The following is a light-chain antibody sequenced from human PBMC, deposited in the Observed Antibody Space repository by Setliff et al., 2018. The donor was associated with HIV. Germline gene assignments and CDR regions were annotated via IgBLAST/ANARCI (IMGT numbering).Light chain of an antibody. J-gene: IGLJ1*01. CDR3: QSYDSSLSGCYV. V-gene: IGLV1-40*01. CDR1: SSNIGAGYD. CDR2: GYT. Sequence: QSALTQPPSVSGAPGQRVTISCTGSSSNIGAGYDVHWYRQLPGTAPELLIYGYTNRASGVPDRFSGSKSGTSASLAITGLQAEDEADYYCQSYDSSLSGCYVFGTGTKVTVL.